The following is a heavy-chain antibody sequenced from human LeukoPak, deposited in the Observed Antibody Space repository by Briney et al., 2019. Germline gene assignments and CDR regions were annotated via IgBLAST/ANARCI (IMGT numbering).Heavy chain of an antibody. CDR2: ISSSSTTI. CDR3: ANNDDYGDYFDY. Sequence: GGSLRLSCAASGFTFNTYSMNWVRQAPGKGLEWVSYISSSSTTIYYADSVKGRFTISRDNSKNTLYLQMNSLRAEDTAVYYCANNDDYGDYFDYWGQGTLVTVSS. D-gene: IGHD4-17*01. CDR1: GFTFNTYS. V-gene: IGHV3-48*01. J-gene: IGHJ4*02.